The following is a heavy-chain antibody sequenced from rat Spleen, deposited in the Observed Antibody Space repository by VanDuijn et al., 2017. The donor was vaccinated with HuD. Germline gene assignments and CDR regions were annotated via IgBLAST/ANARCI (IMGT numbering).Heavy chain of an antibody. CDR3: ARRHYGYTDYFDY. J-gene: IGHJ2*01. V-gene: IGHV5-29*01. D-gene: IGHD1-9*01. Sequence: EVQLVESDGGLVQPGRSLKLSCAASGFTFSDYYMAWVRQAPTTGLEWVATISYGDSSGHSGTYCRDSVKGRFTISRDNAKSTLSLQMDSLRSEDTATYYCARRHYGYTDYFDYWGQGVMVTVSS. CDR2: ISYGDSSGHSGT. CDR1: GFTFSDYY.